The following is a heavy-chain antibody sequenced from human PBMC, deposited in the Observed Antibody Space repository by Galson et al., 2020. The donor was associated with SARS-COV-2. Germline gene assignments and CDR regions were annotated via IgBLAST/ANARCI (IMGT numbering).Heavy chain of an antibody. V-gene: IGHV5-10-1*01. D-gene: IGHD3-10*01. CDR2: IDPSDSYT. Sequence: KIGESLKISCTGSGYNFSNDWITWVRLRPGKDLEWMGRIDPSDSYTNYSPSFQGHVTISADKSTSTAYLQWSSLKASDTALYYCARRVSMARVVIPVFDSWGQGTLVTVSP. CDR3: ARRVSMARVVIPVFDS. CDR1: GYNFSNDW. J-gene: IGHJ4*02.